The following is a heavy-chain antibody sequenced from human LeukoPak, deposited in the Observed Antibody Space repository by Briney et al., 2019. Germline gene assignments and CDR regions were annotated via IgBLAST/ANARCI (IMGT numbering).Heavy chain of an antibody. Sequence: SDTLSLTCTVSGDSISTSKSYWGWIRQPPLKGLEWIGSIYYTGNTYYNASLKSRVTISVDTSKNQFSLKLSSVTAADTAVYYCARGLDDWELRGFYSYWGQGTLVTVSS. D-gene: IGHD1-26*01. CDR1: GDSISTSKSY. CDR2: IYYTGNT. CDR3: ARGLDDWELRGFYSY. J-gene: IGHJ4*02. V-gene: IGHV4-39*07.